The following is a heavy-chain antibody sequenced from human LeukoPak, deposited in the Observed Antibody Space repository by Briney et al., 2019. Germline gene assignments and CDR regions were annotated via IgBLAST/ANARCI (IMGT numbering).Heavy chain of an antibody. CDR3: ARRCSSNSCPFEY. CDR2: MDPSDSYS. D-gene: IGHD2-2*01. CDR1: GYSFTSYW. Sequence: LGESLKISCKGSGYSFTSYWITWVRQMPGKGLEWMGRMDPSDSYSNYSPSFQGHATISADKSISTAYPQWSSLKASDTAMYYCARRCSSNSCPFEYWGQGTLVTVSS. J-gene: IGHJ4*02. V-gene: IGHV5-10-1*01.